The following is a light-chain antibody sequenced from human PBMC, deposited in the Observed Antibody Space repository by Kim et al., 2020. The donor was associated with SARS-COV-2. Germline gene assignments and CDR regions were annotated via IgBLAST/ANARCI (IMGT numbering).Light chain of an antibody. CDR3: QQRSKWPWT. CDR2: DAS. Sequence: LATGERATLSYRASQSISSYLAWYQQKPGQAPRLLIYDASNRATGIPARFSGSGSGTDFTLIISSLEPEDFAVYYCQQRSKWPWTFGQGTKGDI. J-gene: IGKJ1*01. CDR1: QSISSY. V-gene: IGKV3-11*01.